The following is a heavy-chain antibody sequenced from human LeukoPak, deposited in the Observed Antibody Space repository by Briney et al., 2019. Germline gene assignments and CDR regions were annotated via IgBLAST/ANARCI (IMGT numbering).Heavy chain of an antibody. CDR1: GYTLTAYY. V-gene: IGHV1-2*06. CDR2: INPNSGGT. J-gene: IGHJ3*02. D-gene: IGHD3-22*01. Sequence: ASMKVSRXASGYTLTAYYLHWVRQAPGQGLEWMGRINPNSGGTTYAQKFQGRVTMTRDTSIGTAYMELSSLRSDDTAVYYCARPHYESSGLYVDAFDIWGQGTMVTVSS. CDR3: ARPHYESSGLYVDAFDI.